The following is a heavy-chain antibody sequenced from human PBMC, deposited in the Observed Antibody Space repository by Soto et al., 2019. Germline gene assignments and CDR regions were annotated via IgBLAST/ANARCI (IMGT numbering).Heavy chain of an antibody. J-gene: IGHJ4*02. CDR3: GKVLVGATGHTDSDS. CDR2: IDYNGVT. Sequence: SETLSLTCTVSGGSIYRSGYYWGWIRQPPGRGLEWTGNIDYNGVTYSNPSLKSRVTISRDTSKNQFSLKLTSVTAADTALYYCGKVLVGATGHTDSDSWGPGTLVTVSS. V-gene: IGHV4-39*01. D-gene: IGHD2-15*01. CDR1: GGSIYRSGYY.